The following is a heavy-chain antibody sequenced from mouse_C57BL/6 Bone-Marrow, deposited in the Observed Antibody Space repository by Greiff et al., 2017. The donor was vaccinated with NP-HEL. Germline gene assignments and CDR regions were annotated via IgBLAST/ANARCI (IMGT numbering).Heavy chain of an antibody. CDR3: ARDRFYYYGP. J-gene: IGHJ3*01. Sequence: EVKVVESGGGLVKPGGSLKLSCAASGFTFSSYAMSWVRQTPEKRLEWVATISDGGSYTYYPDNVKGRFTISRDNAKNNLYLQMSHLKSEDTAMYYCARDRFYYYGPWGQGTLVTVSA. V-gene: IGHV5-4*01. CDR2: ISDGGSYT. D-gene: IGHD1-1*01. CDR1: GFTFSSYA.